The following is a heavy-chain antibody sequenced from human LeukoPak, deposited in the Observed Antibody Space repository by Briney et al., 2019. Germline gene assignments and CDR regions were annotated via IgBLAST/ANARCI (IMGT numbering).Heavy chain of an antibody. J-gene: IGHJ4*02. Sequence: GGSLRLSCAASGFTFSNYNMNWVRQAPGKGLEWVSSISSSSSYIYYADSVKGRFTISRDNAKNSLYLQMNSLRAEDTAVYYCARDSLATVTNFDYWGQGTLVTVSS. CDR2: ISSSSSYI. D-gene: IGHD4-17*01. CDR3: ARDSLATVTNFDY. CDR1: GFTFSNYN. V-gene: IGHV3-21*01.